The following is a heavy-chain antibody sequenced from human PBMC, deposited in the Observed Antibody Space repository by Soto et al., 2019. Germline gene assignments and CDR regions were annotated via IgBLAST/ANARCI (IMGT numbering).Heavy chain of an antibody. V-gene: IGHV1-69*04. D-gene: IGHD2-15*01. CDR3: ARDGGGYCSGGSCSNWFDP. CDR2: IITILGIA. CDR1: GGTFSSYT. J-gene: IGHJ5*02. Sequence: SVKVSCKASGGTFSSYTISWVRQAPGQGLEWMGRIITILGIANYAQKFQGRVTITADKSTSTAYMELSSLRSEDTAVYYCARDGGGYCSGGSCSNWFDPWGQGTLVTVSS.